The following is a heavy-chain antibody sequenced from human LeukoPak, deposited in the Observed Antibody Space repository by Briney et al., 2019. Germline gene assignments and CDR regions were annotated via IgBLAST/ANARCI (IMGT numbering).Heavy chain of an antibody. CDR1: GFTFRSSA. CDR3: AKDRDWASAAGTDFDY. CDR2: ITGSGGST. J-gene: IGHJ4*02. Sequence: GGSLRLSCAASGFTFRSSAMSWVRQAPGKGLERVAGITGSGGSTFHAEFVKGRFTISRDNSQNTLYLQMNSLRAEDTAVYYCAKDRDWASAAGTDFDYWGQGTLVTVSS. V-gene: IGHV3-23*01. D-gene: IGHD6-13*01.